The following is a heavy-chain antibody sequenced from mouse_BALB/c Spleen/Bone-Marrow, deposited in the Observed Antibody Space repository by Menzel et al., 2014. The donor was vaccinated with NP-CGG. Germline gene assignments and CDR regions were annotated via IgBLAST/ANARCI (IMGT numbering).Heavy chain of an antibody. V-gene: IGHV1S81*02. D-gene: IGHD2-12*01. CDR3: TRSRRAMDH. Sequence: QVQLKQSGAELVKPGASVKLSCKASGYTFTSYYMCWVKQRPGQGLERIGEINPSNGGTNFNEKFKSKATLTVDKSSSTAYMSLSSLTSEDSAVYYCTRSRRAMDHWGQGTSVTVSS. CDR1: GYTFTSYY. CDR2: INPSNGGT. J-gene: IGHJ4*01.